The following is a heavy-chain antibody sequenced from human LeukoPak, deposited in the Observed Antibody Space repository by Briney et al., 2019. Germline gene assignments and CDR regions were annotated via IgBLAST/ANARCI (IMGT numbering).Heavy chain of an antibody. CDR2: INHSGST. J-gene: IGHJ4*02. CDR1: GGSFSGYY. Sequence: SETLSLTCAVYGGSFSGYYWSWIRQPPGKGLEWIGEINHSGSTNYNPSLKSRVTISVDTSKNQFSLKLSSVTAADTAVYYCAGRKRRITIFGVVIHYCFDYWGQGTLVTVSS. CDR3: AGRKRRITIFGVVIHYCFDY. D-gene: IGHD3-3*01. V-gene: IGHV4-34*01.